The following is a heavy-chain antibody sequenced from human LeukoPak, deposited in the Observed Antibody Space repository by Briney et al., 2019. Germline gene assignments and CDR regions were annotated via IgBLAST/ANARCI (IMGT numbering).Heavy chain of an antibody. V-gene: IGHV5-51*01. CDR2: IYPDDSDT. CDR1: GYRFTTYW. D-gene: IGHD6-13*01. Sequence: GESLKISCKGSGYRFTTYWIAWVRQMPGKGLEWMGIIYPDDSDTRYSPSFQGQVTISADKSISTAYLQWSSLKASDTAMYYCARSVQRYSTFAPFDYWGQGTLVTVSS. CDR3: ARSVQRYSTFAPFDY. J-gene: IGHJ4*02.